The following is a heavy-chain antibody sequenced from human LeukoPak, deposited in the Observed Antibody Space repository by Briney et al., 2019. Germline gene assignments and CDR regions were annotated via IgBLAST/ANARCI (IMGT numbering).Heavy chain of an antibody. V-gene: IGHV3-9*01. D-gene: IGHD6-19*01. Sequence: PGGSLRLSCAASGFTFDDYAMHWVRQAPGKGLEWVSGISWNSGSIGYADSVKGRFTISRDNAKNSLYLQMNSLRAEDTAVYYCAKKGAVAGDYYYGMDVWGQGTTVTVSS. CDR3: AKKGAVAGDYYYGMDV. CDR1: GFTFDDYA. CDR2: ISWNSGSI. J-gene: IGHJ6*02.